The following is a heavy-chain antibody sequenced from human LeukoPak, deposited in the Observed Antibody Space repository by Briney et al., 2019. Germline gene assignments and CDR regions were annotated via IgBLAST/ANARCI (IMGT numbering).Heavy chain of an antibody. CDR3: ARTGYSTTGAGGYFDY. V-gene: IGHV3-7*01. CDR1: GFTFSSYW. Sequence: GGSLRLSCAASGFTFSSYWMSWVRQAPGKGLEWVANIKQDGSEKYYVDSVKGRFTISRDNAKNSLYLQMNSLRAEDTAVYHCARTGYSTTGAGGYFDYWGQGTLVTVSS. D-gene: IGHD6-13*01. CDR2: IKQDGSEK. J-gene: IGHJ4*02.